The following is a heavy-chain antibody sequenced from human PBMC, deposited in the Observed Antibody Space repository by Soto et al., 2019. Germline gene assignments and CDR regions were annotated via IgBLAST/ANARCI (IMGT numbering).Heavy chain of an antibody. D-gene: IGHD3-22*01. J-gene: IGHJ4*02. CDR3: ARDHYGYDRRFIWLDY. CDR2: ISSSSSYI. Sequence: PGGSLRLSCAASGFTFSSYSMNWVRQAPGKGLEWVSSISSSSSYIYYADSVKGRFTISRDNAKNSLYLQMNSLRAEDTAVYYCARDHYGYDRRFIWLDYWGQGTLVTVSS. CDR1: GFTFSSYS. V-gene: IGHV3-21*01.